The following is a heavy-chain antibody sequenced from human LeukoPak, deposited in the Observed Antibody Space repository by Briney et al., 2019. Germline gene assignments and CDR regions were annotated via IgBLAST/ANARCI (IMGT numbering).Heavy chain of an antibody. CDR2: IYYSGNT. CDR3: ARVVGSPPYWYFDL. D-gene: IGHD3-10*01. CDR1: GYSISSGYY. Sequence: SETLSLTCTVSGYSISSGYYWGWIRQPPGKGLEWIGYIYYSGNTNYKPSLKSRVTISVDTSKNQFSLKLSSVTAADTAVYYCARVVGSPPYWYFDLWGRGTLVTVSS. J-gene: IGHJ2*01. V-gene: IGHV4-38-2*02.